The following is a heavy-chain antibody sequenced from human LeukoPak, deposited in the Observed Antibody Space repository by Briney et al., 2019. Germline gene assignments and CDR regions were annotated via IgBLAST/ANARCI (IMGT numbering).Heavy chain of an antibody. J-gene: IGHJ5*02. CDR2: IYYSGST. Sequence: SETLSLTCTVSGGSLSSYYWSWIRQPPGKGLEWIGYIYYSGSTNCNPSLTSRVTISVDTSKDQFYLKLSCVTAADTAGYYGAGECGQYRLLYDGSGNWCDLWGQETLVTVSS. V-gene: IGHV4-59*01. CDR1: GGSLSSYY. CDR3: AGECGQYRLLYDGSGNWCDL. D-gene: IGHD2-2*02.